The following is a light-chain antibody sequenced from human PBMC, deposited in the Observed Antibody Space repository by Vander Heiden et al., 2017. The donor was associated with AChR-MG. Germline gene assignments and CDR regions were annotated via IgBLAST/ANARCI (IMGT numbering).Light chain of an antibody. CDR3: QSYDSSLSGFVV. V-gene: IGLV1-40*01. CDR2: GNS. Sequence: QSVLTQPPSVSGAPGHTVTISCTGSSSNIGAGYDVRWYQQLPGTAPKLLIYGNSNRPSGVPDRFSGSKSGTSASLAITGLQAEDEADYYCQSYDSSLSGFVVFGGGTKLTVL. J-gene: IGLJ2*01. CDR1: SSNIGAGYD.